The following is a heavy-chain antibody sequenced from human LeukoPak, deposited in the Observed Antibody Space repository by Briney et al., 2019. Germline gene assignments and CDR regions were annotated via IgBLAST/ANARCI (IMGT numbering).Heavy chain of an antibody. J-gene: IGHJ4*02. CDR2: INQGGSRL. V-gene: IGHV3-7*01. D-gene: IGHD5-18*01. CDR3: AGNVYRYGYNYFEY. CDR1: GFTFGRYW. Sequence: PGGSLRLSCAGSGFTFGRYWMSWVRQAPGKGLEWVASINQGGSRLHYLDSVTGRFIISRDDAQNSLFLQMTRLRVDDTAVYFCAGNVYRYGYNYFEYWGQGVLVTVSS.